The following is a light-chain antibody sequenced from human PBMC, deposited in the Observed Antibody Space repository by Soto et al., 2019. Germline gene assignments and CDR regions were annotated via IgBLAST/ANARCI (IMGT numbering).Light chain of an antibody. CDR1: QTVSDYR. CDR2: TAS. J-gene: IGKJ5*01. Sequence: DIVLTQSPGTLSLSPGQRATLSCRASQTVSDYRLAWYQQRPGQPPRLLISTASTRAAGVPVRFSGSGSGTDFTLTISRLQPEDFAVYHCQQYGASPITFGQGTRLEI. CDR3: QQYGASPIT. V-gene: IGKV3-20*01.